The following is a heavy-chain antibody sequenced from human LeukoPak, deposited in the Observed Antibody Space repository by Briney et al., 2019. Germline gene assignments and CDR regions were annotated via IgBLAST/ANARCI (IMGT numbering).Heavy chain of an antibody. D-gene: IGHD3-10*01. J-gene: IGHJ4*02. Sequence: SETLSLTCTVSGGSISSYYWSWIRQPPGKGLEWIGEINHSGSTNYNPSLKSRVTISVDTSKNQFSLKLSSVTAADTAVYYCARGLLLDYYDYWGQGTLVTVSS. CDR2: INHSGST. CDR3: ARGLLLDYYDY. V-gene: IGHV4-34*01. CDR1: GGSISSYY.